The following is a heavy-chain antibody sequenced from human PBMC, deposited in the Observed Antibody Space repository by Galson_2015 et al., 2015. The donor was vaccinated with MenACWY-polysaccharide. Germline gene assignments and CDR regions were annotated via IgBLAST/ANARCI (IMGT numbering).Heavy chain of an antibody. CDR1: GDNVSSNSVA. CDR2: TYYRSKWYN. J-gene: IGHJ4*02. Sequence: CAISGDNVSSNSVAWNWIRQSPSRGLEWLGRTYYRSKWYNDYAVSVKSRITINPDTSKNQFSLQLNSVTPEDTAVYYCARSPAVAGHPRGFDYWGQGTLVTVSS. D-gene: IGHD6-19*01. CDR3: ARSPAVAGHPRGFDY. V-gene: IGHV6-1*01.